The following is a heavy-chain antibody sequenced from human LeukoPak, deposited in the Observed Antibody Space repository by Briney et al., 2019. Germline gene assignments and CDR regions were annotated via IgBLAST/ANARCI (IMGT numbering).Heavy chain of an antibody. Sequence: PGGSLRLSCAASGFTFSSYAMSWVRQAPGKGLEWVSSIRGSGGNTYYADSVKGRFTISRDNSKNMLYLQMNSLRAEDTAVYYCAKVGGLRFFACFFYGGRGTLVTVSS. CDR2: IRGSGGNT. J-gene: IGHJ4*02. CDR1: GFTFSSYA. D-gene: IGHD3-9*01. CDR3: AKVGGLRFFACFFY. V-gene: IGHV3-23*01.